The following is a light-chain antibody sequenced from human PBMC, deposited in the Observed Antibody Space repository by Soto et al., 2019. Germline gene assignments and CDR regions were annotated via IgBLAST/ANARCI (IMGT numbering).Light chain of an antibody. Sequence: EIVMTQSPVTLSVSPGERATLSCRASQIINIHLAWYQEKPGQSPRLLINASSARTTGIGVRFSGSGSGTGFALTISLLQSEAYEVYYCQQYNYYAWLFTFGQGTKVEIK. CDR2: ASS. J-gene: IGKJ3*01. V-gene: IGKV3-15*01. CDR1: QIINIH. CDR3: QQYNYYAWLFT.